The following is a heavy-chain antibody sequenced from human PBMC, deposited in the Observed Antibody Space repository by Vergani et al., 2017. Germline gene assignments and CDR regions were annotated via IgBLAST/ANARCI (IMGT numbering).Heavy chain of an antibody. V-gene: IGHV3-23*01. CDR2: LSGSGGST. D-gene: IGHD3-16*01. J-gene: IGHJ4*02. Sequence: EVQLLESGEGLVQPGGSLRLSCAASGFTFNNYAMSWVRQAPGKGLEWVSALSGSGGSTYYADSVKGRFTISRDNSYNTLYLQMDSLRVEDTAVYYCAKKGYDYVWGTPDYWGQGTLVTVSS. CDR1: GFTFNNYA. CDR3: AKKGYDYVWGTPDY.